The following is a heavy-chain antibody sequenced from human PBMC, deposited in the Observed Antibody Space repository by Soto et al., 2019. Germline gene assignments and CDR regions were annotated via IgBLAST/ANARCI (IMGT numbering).Heavy chain of an antibody. V-gene: IGHV5-51*03. D-gene: IGHD3-10*01. CDR2: IYPGDSDT. CDR1: GYSFTSYW. CDR3: ARCPDKLLWFGELLYENYYYMDV. J-gene: IGHJ6*03. Sequence: EVQLVQSGAEVKKPGESLKISCKGSGYSFTSYWIGWVRQMPGKGLEWMGIIYPGDSDTRYSPSFQGQVTISADKSISTAYLQWSSLKASDTAMYYCARCPDKLLWFGELLYENYYYMDVWGKGTTVTVSS.